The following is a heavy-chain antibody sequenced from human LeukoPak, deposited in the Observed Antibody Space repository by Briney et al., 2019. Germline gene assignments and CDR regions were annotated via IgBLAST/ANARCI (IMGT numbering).Heavy chain of an antibody. V-gene: IGHV3-33*01. CDR1: GFTFSSYG. CDR3: ARGDGYNDAEYLQH. J-gene: IGHJ1*01. Sequence: PGGPLRLSCAASGFTFSSYGKHWVREAPGKGLEWVAVIWYDGSNKYYGDCVKGRFTISRDNSKKTLYLKMNSLRVEETAVYYCARGDGYNDAEYLQHWGQGTLVSVS. CDR2: IWYDGSNK. D-gene: IGHD5-24*01.